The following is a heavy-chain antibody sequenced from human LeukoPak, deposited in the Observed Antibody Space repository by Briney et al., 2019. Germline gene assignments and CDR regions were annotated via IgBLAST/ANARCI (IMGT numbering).Heavy chain of an antibody. CDR1: GFTFSSYE. CDR3: TRRGYYDSSGYPKDY. Sequence: PGGSLRLSCAASGFTFSSYEMNWVRQASGKGLEWVGRIRSKANSYATAYAASVKGRFTISRDDSKNTAYLQMNSLKTEDTAVYYCTRRGYYDSSGYPKDYWGQGTLVTVSS. D-gene: IGHD3-22*01. CDR2: IRSKANSYAT. V-gene: IGHV3-73*01. J-gene: IGHJ4*02.